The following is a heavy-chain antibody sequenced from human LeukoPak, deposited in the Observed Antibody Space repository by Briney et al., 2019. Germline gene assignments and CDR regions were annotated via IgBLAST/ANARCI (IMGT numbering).Heavy chain of an antibody. CDR1: GVSFSSYG. D-gene: IGHD6-19*01. CDR3: ARDGGISGWYASWYFDY. J-gene: IGHJ4*02. Sequence: AGSLSLTCAASGVSFSSYGMHWVRQAPPPGLERVAVIWFDGSNKYYAASVKGRFTISRDNSKNTLYLQMNSLRAEDTAVYYCARDGGISGWYASWYFDYWGQGTLVTVSS. CDR2: IWFDGSNK. V-gene: IGHV3-33*01.